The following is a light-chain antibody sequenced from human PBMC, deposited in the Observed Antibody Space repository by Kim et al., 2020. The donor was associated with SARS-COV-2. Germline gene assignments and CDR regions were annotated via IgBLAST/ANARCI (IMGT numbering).Light chain of an antibody. J-gene: IGKJ4*01. Sequence: ASVGDRVAITCRASQGISSYLAWYQQKPGKAPKLLIHSASTLHSGVPSRFSGSGSGTEFTLTISSLQPEDFATYYCQQFNSYPLTFGGGTKVDIK. CDR1: QGISSY. CDR3: QQFNSYPLT. V-gene: IGKV1-9*01. CDR2: SAS.